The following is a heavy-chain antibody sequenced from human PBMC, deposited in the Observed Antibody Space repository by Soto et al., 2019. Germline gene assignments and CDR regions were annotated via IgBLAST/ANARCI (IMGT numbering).Heavy chain of an antibody. CDR2: IIPIFGTA. V-gene: IGHV1-69*13. Sequence: GASVKVSCKASGGTFSSYAISWVRQAPGQGLEWMGGIIPIFGTANYAQKFQGRVTITADESTSTAYMELSSLRSEDTAVYYCAETHYYDSSGPFQHWGQGTLVTVSS. CDR1: GGTFSSYA. D-gene: IGHD3-22*01. J-gene: IGHJ1*01. CDR3: AETHYYDSSGPFQH.